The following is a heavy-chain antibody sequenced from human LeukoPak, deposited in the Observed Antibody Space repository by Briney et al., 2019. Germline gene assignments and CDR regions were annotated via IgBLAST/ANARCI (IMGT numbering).Heavy chain of an antibody. CDR2: IKSKTDGGTT. J-gene: IGHJ6*04. D-gene: IGHD3-10*01. Sequence: VKPGGSLIISCAASGFTFSNAWMSWVRQAPGKGLEWVGRIKSKTDGGTTDYAAPVKGRFTISRDDSKNTLYLQMNSLKTEDTAVYYCTSALGGFTMVRVRFYYYGMDVWGKGTTVTVSS. V-gene: IGHV3-15*01. CDR1: GFTFSNAW. CDR3: TSALGGFTMVRVRFYYYGMDV.